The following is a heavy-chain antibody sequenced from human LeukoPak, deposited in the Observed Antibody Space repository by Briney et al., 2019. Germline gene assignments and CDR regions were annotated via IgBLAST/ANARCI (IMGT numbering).Heavy chain of an antibody. CDR3: ARDVGLGCSSTNCMGY. Sequence: PSETLSLTCTVSRGSISSYYWSWIRQPPGKGLEWIGYIYYSVATNYNPSLKSRVTISLDTSQNQFSLKLRSVTAADTALYYCARDVGLGCSSTNCMGYWGQGTLVTVSS. CDR1: RGSISSYY. J-gene: IGHJ4*02. D-gene: IGHD2-2*01. CDR2: IYYSVAT. V-gene: IGHV4-59*01.